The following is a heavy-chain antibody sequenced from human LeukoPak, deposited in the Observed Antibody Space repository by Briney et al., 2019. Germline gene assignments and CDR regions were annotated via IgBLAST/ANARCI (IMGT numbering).Heavy chain of an antibody. D-gene: IGHD4/OR15-4a*01. CDR1: GGAFSSYA. Sequence: GASVKVSCKASGGAFSSYAISWVRQAPGQGLEWMGGIIPIFGTANYAQKFQGRVTITADKSTSTAYMELSSLRSEDTAVYYCASDYGATTTFDYWGQGTLVTVSS. J-gene: IGHJ4*02. CDR2: IIPIFGTA. V-gene: IGHV1-69*06. CDR3: ASDYGATTTFDY.